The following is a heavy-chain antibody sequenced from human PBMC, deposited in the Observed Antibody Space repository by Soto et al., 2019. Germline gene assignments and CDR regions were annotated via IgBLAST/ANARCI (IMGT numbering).Heavy chain of an antibody. CDR3: ARALDSSGYSLFDY. Sequence: PGGSLRLSCAASGFSFSSYWMSWVRQAPGKGLEWVANINQDGSENYYVDSVKGRFTISRDNSENTLYLQMNSLRAEDTAVYYCARALDSSGYSLFDYWGQGTLVTVSS. CDR1: GFSFSSYW. CDR2: INQDGSEN. V-gene: IGHV3-7*01. J-gene: IGHJ4*02. D-gene: IGHD3-22*01.